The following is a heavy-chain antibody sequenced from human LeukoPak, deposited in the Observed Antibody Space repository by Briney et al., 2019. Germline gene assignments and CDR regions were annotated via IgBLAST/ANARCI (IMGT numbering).Heavy chain of an antibody. CDR1: GYIFTAYF. V-gene: IGHV1-2*02. CDR2: INPNSGAT. J-gene: IGHJ4*02. CDR3: ARGPTTGTDY. Sequence: ASVTVSCKASGYIFTAYFMHWVRQAPGQGLEWMGWINPNSGATKYAQQFQGRVTMTRDTSISTAYMELSSLRSDDTAVYYCARGPTTGTDYWGQGTLVTVSS. D-gene: IGHD1-1*01.